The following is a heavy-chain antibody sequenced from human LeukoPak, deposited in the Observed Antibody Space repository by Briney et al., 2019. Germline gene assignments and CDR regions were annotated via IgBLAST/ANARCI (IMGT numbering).Heavy chain of an antibody. Sequence: AGGSLRLSCAASGFTVSSNYMSWVRQAPGKGLEWVSVIYSGGSTYYADSVKGRFTISRDNSKNTLYLQMNSLRAEDTAVYYCARDPIVVVQDAFDIWGQGTMVTVSS. J-gene: IGHJ3*02. D-gene: IGHD3-22*01. CDR2: IYSGGST. CDR3: ARDPIVVVQDAFDI. CDR1: GFTVSSNY. V-gene: IGHV3-66*02.